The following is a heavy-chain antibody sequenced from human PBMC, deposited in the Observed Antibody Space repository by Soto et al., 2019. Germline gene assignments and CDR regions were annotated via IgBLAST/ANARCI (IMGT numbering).Heavy chain of an antibody. CDR1: GYTFTENQ. D-gene: IGHD3-16*01. J-gene: IGHJ5*02. CDR3: ARTHLRDYIRWSFDP. Sequence: QVQLVQSGAEVKKPGASVKVSCKASGYTFTENQIHWLRRAPGQRLEWMGRIDPKSGDTNFAPTYQSRVTISRDTSTNTVYMELTRLTSDDTAIYFCARTHLRDYIRWSFDPWGQGTLVTVSS. V-gene: IGHV1-2*02. CDR2: IDPKSGDT.